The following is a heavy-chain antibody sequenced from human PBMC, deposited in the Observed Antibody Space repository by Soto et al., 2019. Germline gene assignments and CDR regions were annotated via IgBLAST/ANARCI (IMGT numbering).Heavy chain of an antibody. V-gene: IGHV3-74*01. D-gene: IGHD2-2*01. CDR2: ISDDETTT. J-gene: IGHJ4*02. CDR3: ARQSNYAADY. Sequence: GESLKISCAASGFTFSSYWMQWVRQAPGKGLVWVSRISDDETTTRYAGSVKGRFTISRDNAKNTLYLQMNSLRAEDTAVYYCARQSNYAADYWGQGSLVTVSS. CDR1: GFTFSSYW.